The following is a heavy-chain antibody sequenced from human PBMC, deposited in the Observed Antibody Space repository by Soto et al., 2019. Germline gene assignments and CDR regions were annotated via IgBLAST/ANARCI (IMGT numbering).Heavy chain of an antibody. D-gene: IGHD6-19*01. V-gene: IGHV3-53*01. CDR2: IYGGGTT. J-gene: IGHJ4*02. Sequence: EVQLVESGGGLIQPGGSLRLSCAASGFAVSSKYMTWVRQAPGKGLEWVSVIYGGGTTYYADSVKGRFTISRDTSKHTSYLQMNSLRAEDTAVYYCVQTTGWPGFDFWGQGTLVTVSS. CDR3: VQTTGWPGFDF. CDR1: GFAVSSKY.